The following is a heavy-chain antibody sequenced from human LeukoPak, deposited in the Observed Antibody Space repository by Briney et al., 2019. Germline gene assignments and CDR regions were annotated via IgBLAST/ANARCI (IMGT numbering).Heavy chain of an antibody. V-gene: IGHV3-23*01. CDR1: GFTFSNYA. CDR2: IIGSGGST. CDR3: ATDRVGQGVGDF. Sequence: GGSLRLSCAASGFTFSNYAMSWVRQAPGKGLECVSAIIGSGGSTYYADSVKGRFTISRDNAKNTLYLQMNSLRGEDTAVYYCATDRVGQGVGDFWGQGTLVTVSS. J-gene: IGHJ4*02. D-gene: IGHD2-15*01.